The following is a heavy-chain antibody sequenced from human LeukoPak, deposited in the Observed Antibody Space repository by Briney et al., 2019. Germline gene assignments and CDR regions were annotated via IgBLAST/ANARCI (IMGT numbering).Heavy chain of an antibody. V-gene: IGHV3-11*01. CDR3: ARAAAYCGGDCSSYYFDY. J-gene: IGHJ4*02. D-gene: IGHD2-21*01. CDR1: GFTFSDYY. CDR2: ISSSGSTI. Sequence: GGSLRLSCAASGFTFSDYYMSWIRQAPGEGLEWVSYISSSGSTIYYGDSVKGRFTISRDNAKNSLYLQMNSLRAEDTAVYYCARAAAYCGGDCSSYYFDYWGQGTLVTVSS.